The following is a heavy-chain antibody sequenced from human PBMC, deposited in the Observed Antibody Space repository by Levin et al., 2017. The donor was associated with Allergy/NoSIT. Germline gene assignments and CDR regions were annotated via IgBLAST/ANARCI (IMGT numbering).Heavy chain of an antibody. CDR1: GFTFSDYY. V-gene: IGHV3-11*05. J-gene: IGHJ3*02. Sequence: KLGESLKISCAASGFTFSDYYMSWIRQAPGKGLEWVSYISSSSSYTNYADSVKGRFTISRDNAKNSLYLQMNSLRAEDTAVYYCARDGIVAGTPGAFDIWGQGTMVTVSS. CDR2: ISSSSSYT. D-gene: IGHD1-1*01. CDR3: ARDGIVAGTPGAFDI.